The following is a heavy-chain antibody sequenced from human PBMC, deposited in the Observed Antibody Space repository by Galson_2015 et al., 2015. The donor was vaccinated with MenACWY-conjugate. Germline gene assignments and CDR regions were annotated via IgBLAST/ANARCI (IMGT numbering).Heavy chain of an antibody. J-gene: IGHJ6*03. Sequence: SVKVSCKASGGTFSSYAISWVRQAPGQGLEWMGGIIPIFGTANYAQKFQGRVTITADESTSTAYMELSSLRSEDTAVYYCARGPFTYLYYYYYYMDVWGKGTTVTVSS. CDR3: ARGPFTYLYYYYYYMDV. CDR1: GGTFSSYA. CDR2: IIPIFGTA. D-gene: IGHD2/OR15-2a*01. V-gene: IGHV1-69*13.